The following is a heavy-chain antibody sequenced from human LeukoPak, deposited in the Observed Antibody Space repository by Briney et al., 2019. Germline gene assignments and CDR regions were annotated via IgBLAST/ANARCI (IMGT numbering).Heavy chain of an antibody. V-gene: IGHV4-34*01. D-gene: IGHD2-2*01. Sequence: RTSETLSLTCAVYGGSFSGYYWSWIRQPPGKGLEWIGEINHSGSTNYNPSLKSRVTISVDTSKNQFSLKLSSVTAAETAVYYCAIHIVVVPAAKKKNWFDPWGQGTLVTVSS. CDR1: GGSFSGYY. CDR3: AIHIVVVPAAKKKNWFDP. J-gene: IGHJ5*02. CDR2: INHSGST.